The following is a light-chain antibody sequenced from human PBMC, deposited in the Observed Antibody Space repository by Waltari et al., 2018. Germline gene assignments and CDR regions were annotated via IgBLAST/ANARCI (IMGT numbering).Light chain of an antibody. J-gene: IGKJ1*01. CDR1: QRISSY. CDR3: QQSYSTPWT. CDR2: AAS. V-gene: IGKV1-39*01. Sequence: DIQMTQSPSSLSASVGDRVTITGRASQRISSYLNWYQQKPGKATKLLIYAASSLQSGVPSRFSGSGSGTDFTLTISSLQPEDFATYYCQQSYSTPWTFGQGTKVEIK.